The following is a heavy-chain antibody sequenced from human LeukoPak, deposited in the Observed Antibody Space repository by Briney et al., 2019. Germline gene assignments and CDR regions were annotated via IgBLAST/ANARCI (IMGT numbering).Heavy chain of an antibody. D-gene: IGHD6-13*01. Sequence: GGSLRLSCAASGFTFSSYAMHWVRQAPGKGLEYVSAISSNGGSTYYANSVKGRFTISRDNSKNTPYLQMGSLRAEDMAVYYCARDNVAGYSPDYWGQGTLVTVSS. V-gene: IGHV3-64*01. CDR3: ARDNVAGYSPDY. J-gene: IGHJ4*02. CDR1: GFTFSSYA. CDR2: ISSNGGST.